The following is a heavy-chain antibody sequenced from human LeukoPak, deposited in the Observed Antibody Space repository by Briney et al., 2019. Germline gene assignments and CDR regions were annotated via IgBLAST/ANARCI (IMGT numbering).Heavy chain of an antibody. CDR2: VYDNGDT. Sequence: SETLSLTCTVSGGSISGYYWIWIRQPPGKGLEWIGYVYDNGDTNYHPSFTGRVSISVDVSKNQFSLKLTSVLAADTADYFCARLSDYDVDTSHYMDVWGKGTTVTVSS. CDR3: ARLSDYDVDTSHYMDV. V-gene: IGHV4-59*01. D-gene: IGHD3-22*01. J-gene: IGHJ6*03. CDR1: GGSISGYY.